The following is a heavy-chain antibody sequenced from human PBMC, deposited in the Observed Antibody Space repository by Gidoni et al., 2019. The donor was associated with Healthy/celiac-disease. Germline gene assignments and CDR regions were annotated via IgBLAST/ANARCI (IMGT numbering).Heavy chain of an antibody. V-gene: IGHV3-48*02. J-gene: IGHJ3*02. CDR3: ARDQYYYDSSGYYPGAISAFDI. Sequence: EVQLVESGGGLVQPGGSLRLSCPASGFTFSSYSMTWVRQAPGKGLEWVSYISSSSSTIYYADSVKGRFTISRDNAKNSLYLQMNSLRDEDTAVYYCARDQYYYDSSGYYPGAISAFDIWGQGTMVTVSS. CDR2: ISSSSSTI. D-gene: IGHD3-22*01. CDR1: GFTFSSYS.